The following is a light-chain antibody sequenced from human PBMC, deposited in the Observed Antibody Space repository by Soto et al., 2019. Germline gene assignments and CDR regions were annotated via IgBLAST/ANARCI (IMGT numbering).Light chain of an antibody. V-gene: IGLV3-1*01. CDR3: QAWDRSTVV. J-gene: IGLJ2*01. CDR1: KLGTKY. Sequence: SYELTQPPPVSVSPGQTASITCSGDKLGTKYACWYQQKPGQSPVLVIYQDTKRPSGIPERFAGSNSGNTATLTISGTQAMDEADYYCQAWDRSTVVFGGGTQLTVL. CDR2: QDT.